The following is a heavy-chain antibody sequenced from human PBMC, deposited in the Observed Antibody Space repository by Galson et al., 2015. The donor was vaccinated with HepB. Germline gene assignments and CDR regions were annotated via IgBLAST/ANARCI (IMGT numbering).Heavy chain of an antibody. V-gene: IGHV3-49*03. D-gene: IGHD3-9*01. CDR2: IRSKAYGGTT. CDR3: TRDHSYDILTGYYSYYYYYYMDV. CDR1: GFTFGDYA. J-gene: IGHJ6*03. Sequence: CATSGFTFGDYAMSWFRQAPGKGLEWVGFIRSKAYGGTTEYAASVKGRFTISRDDSKSIAYLQMNSLKTEDTAVYYCTRDHSYDILTGYYSYYYYYYMDVWGKGTTVTVSS.